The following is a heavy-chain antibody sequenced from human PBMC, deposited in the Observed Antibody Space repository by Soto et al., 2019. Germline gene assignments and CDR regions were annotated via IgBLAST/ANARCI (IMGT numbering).Heavy chain of an antibody. J-gene: IGHJ6*02. D-gene: IGHD2-15*01. CDR2: IRSKANSYAT. CDR1: GFAFSGST. Sequence: GGSLRLSCAGSGFAFSGSTIHWVRQAPGKGLEWVCRIRSKANSYATAYAATGKGRITSSKDDSKTTPYLQMISLKIEERVLYCCFRENCFSYQGMDVWGQGATVTVSS. CDR3: FRENCFSYQGMDV. V-gene: IGHV3-73*01.